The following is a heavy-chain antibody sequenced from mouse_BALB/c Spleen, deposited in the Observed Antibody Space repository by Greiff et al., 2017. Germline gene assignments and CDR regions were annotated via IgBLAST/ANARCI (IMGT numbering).Heavy chain of an antibody. D-gene: IGHD1-1*01. Sequence: EVHLVESGGGLVKPGGSLKLSCAASGFAFSSYDMSWVRQTPEKRLEWVAYISSGGGSTYYPDTVKGRFTISRDNAKNTLYLQMSSLKSEDTAMYYCARPYYYGSSYPFAYWGQGTLVTVSA. CDR2: ISSGGGST. V-gene: IGHV5-12-1*01. CDR3: ARPYYYGSSYPFAY. J-gene: IGHJ3*01. CDR1: GFAFSSYD.